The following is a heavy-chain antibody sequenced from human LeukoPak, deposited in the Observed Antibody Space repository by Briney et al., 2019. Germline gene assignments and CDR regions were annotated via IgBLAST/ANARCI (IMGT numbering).Heavy chain of an antibody. CDR3: ARQSTMVRGVILNWFDP. CDR2: IYYSGST. Sequence: SEALSLTCTVPGGSISSSSYYWGWIRLPPGKGLEWIGSIYYSGSTYYNPSLKSRVTISVDTSKNQFSLKLSSVTAADTAVYYCARQSTMVRGVILNWFDPWGQGTLVTVSS. CDR1: GGSISSSSYY. D-gene: IGHD3-10*01. J-gene: IGHJ5*02. V-gene: IGHV4-39*01.